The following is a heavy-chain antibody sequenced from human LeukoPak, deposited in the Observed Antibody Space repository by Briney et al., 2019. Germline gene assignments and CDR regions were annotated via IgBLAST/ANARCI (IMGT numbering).Heavy chain of an antibody. V-gene: IGHV3-30*18. CDR1: DFTVTNTY. J-gene: IGHJ4*02. CDR3: AKILSGRAHYFDY. Sequence: GGSLRLSCTASDFTVTNTYMSWVRQAPGKGLEWVAVISHDGSNKYYADSVKGRFTISRDNSKNTLYLQMNSLRAEDTAVYYCAKILSGRAHYFDYWGQGTLVTVSS. D-gene: IGHD3-10*01. CDR2: ISHDGSNK.